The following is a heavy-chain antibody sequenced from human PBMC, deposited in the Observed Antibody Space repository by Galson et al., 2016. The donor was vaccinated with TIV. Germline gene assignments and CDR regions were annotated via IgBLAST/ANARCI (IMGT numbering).Heavy chain of an antibody. Sequence: ETLSLTCTVSGDSINNYFWNWFRQSPGKGLEWIGDIYQSGSTNYNPSLKSRVTISIDTSKRRFSLKLYSVTAADTAVYYCARDKSRRGCFDPWGQGSLVTVSS. V-gene: IGHV4-59*01. CDR3: ARDKSRRGCFDP. CDR2: IYQSGST. CDR1: GDSINNYF. J-gene: IGHJ5*02.